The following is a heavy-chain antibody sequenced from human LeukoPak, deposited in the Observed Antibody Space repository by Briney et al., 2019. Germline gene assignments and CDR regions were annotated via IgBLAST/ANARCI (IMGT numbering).Heavy chain of an antibody. D-gene: IGHD5-18*01. CDR1: GFTFGSHA. Sequence: GGSLRLSCEASGFTFGSHAMYWVCQAPGKGLEWVAGIFGSGGSPHYADSVKGRFTISRDNSRNTVYLQINSLRDDDTAVYYCGKTTVGYSSGQKPAWPVDFWGQGTLVTVSS. V-gene: IGHV3-23*01. CDR3: GKTTVGYSSGQKPAWPVDF. J-gene: IGHJ4*02. CDR2: IFGSGGSP.